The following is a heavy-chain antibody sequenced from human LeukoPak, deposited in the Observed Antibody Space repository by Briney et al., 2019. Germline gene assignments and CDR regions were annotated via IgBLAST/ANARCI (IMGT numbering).Heavy chain of an antibody. Sequence: PSETLSLTCTVSGGSISSYYWSWIRQPPGKGLEWIGYIYYSGSTNYNPSLKSRVTISVDTSKNQFSLKLSSVTAADTAVYYCARDQTSYAFDIWGQGTMVTVSS. J-gene: IGHJ3*02. CDR2: IYYSGST. CDR1: GGSISSYY. CDR3: ARDQTSYAFDI. V-gene: IGHV4-59*01.